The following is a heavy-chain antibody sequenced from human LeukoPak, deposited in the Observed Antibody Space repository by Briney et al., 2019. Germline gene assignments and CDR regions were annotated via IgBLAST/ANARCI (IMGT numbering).Heavy chain of an antibody. D-gene: IGHD5-18*01. J-gene: IGHJ3*02. Sequence: KTSETLSLTCTVSGGSISSYYWSWIRQPPGKGLEWIGYIYYSGSTNYNSSLKSRVTISVDTSKDQFSLKLSSVTAADTAVYYCAREAIVVGGYSYGGAFDIWGRGTMVTVSS. CDR2: IYYSGST. CDR3: AREAIVVGGYSYGGAFDI. V-gene: IGHV4-59*01. CDR1: GGSISSYY.